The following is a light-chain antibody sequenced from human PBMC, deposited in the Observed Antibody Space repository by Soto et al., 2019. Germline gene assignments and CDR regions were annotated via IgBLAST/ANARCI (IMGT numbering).Light chain of an antibody. V-gene: IGLV1-40*01. CDR1: GSNIGGGYD. CDR3: QSYDTSLSGSV. J-gene: IGLJ2*01. CDR2: GNS. Sequence: QSVLTQPPSVSGAPGQRVTISCTGSGSNIGGGYDVHWYQHLPGTAPKLLIYGNSSRPSGAPARFSGSKSGTSASLVIAGLQAEDEADYYCQSYDTSLSGSVFGGGTKVTVL.